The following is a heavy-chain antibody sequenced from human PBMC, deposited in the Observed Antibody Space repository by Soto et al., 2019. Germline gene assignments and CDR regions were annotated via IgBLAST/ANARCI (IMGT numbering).Heavy chain of an antibody. CDR3: ARYSGTYYVY. CDR2: IHYSGNT. D-gene: IGHD1-26*01. J-gene: IGHJ4*02. V-gene: IGHV4-61*01. Sequence: SETLSLTCTVSGDSVSSGSHYWSWVRQPPGKGLEWIGFIHYSGNTNYNPSLKSRVTIALDTSKNQLSLKLSSATAADTAVYYCARYSGTYYVYWGQGTLVTVSS. CDR1: GDSVSSGSHY.